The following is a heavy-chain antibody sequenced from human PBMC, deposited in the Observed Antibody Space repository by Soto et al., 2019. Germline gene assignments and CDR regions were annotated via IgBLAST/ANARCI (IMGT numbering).Heavy chain of an antibody. J-gene: IGHJ3*02. D-gene: IGHD3-10*01. CDR3: AKYYYGSGSIRAFDI. V-gene: IGHV3-23*01. CDR2: IGGSGGDT. CDR1: GFTFSNYA. Sequence: GGSLRLSCAASGFTFSNYAMSWVRQAPGEGLEWVSTIGGSGGDTYYADSVKGRFTISRDNSKTTLYLQMNSLRAEDTAVYYCAKYYYGSGSIRAFDIWGQGTMVTVSS.